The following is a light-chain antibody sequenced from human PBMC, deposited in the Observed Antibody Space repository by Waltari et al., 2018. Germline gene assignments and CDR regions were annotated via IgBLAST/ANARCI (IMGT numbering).Light chain of an antibody. Sequence: QSALTQPPSASGSPGQSVTISCTGTSSDVGGYDYVSWYQHHPGKVPKILIYEVNKRPSGVPGLFSWSKSGNTASLTVSGLQAEDEADYYCSSYVVNNYVVFGRGTKLTVL. CDR2: EVN. CDR3: SSYVVNNYVV. CDR1: SSDVGGYDY. V-gene: IGLV2-8*01. J-gene: IGLJ2*01.